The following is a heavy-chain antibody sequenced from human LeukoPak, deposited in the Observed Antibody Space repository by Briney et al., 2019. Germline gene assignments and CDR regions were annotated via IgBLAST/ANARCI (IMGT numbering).Heavy chain of an antibody. J-gene: IGHJ4*02. CDR1: GFTFSDYH. CDR2: ISSSGSTI. V-gene: IGHV3-11*04. D-gene: IGHD5-18*01. CDR3: ARVRYSYGNSIDY. Sequence: GGSLRLSCAASGFTFSDYHMSWIRQAPGKGLEWVSYISSSGSTIYYADSVKGRFTISRDNAKNSLYLQMNSLRAEDTAVYYCARVRYSYGNSIDYWGQGTLVTVSS.